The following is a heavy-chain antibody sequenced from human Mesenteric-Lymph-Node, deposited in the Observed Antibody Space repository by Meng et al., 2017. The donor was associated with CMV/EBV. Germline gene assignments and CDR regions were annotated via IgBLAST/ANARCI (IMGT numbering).Heavy chain of an antibody. CDR1: GGSISGYY. D-gene: IGHD3-10*02. V-gene: IGHV4-59*01. Sequence: SETLSLTCIVSGGSISGYYWNWIRQPPGKGLEWIGYIHYSGTTNYNPSLKNRVTISVDTSKNQFSLKLSPVTAADTAVYSCAREGGAAPMFNWFDPWGQGTLVTVSS. CDR2: IHYSGTT. CDR3: AREGGAAPMFNWFDP. J-gene: IGHJ5*02.